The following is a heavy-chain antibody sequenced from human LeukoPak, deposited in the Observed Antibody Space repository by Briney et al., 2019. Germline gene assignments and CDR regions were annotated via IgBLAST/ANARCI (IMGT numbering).Heavy chain of an antibody. CDR2: MNPNSGNT. Sequence: ASVKVSCKASGHTFTSYDINWVRQATGQGLEWMGWMNPNSGNTGYAQKFQGRVTITRNTSISTAYMELSSLRSEDTAVYYCARGSGYSGYDWFDYWGQGTLVTVSS. D-gene: IGHD5-12*01. V-gene: IGHV1-8*03. J-gene: IGHJ4*02. CDR1: GHTFTSYD. CDR3: ARGSGYSGYDWFDY.